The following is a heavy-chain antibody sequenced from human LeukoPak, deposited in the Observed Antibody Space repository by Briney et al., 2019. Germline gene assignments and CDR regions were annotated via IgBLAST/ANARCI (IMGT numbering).Heavy chain of an antibody. CDR1: AFTFSSYA. D-gene: IGHD2-21*01. CDR3: AKFLPTHIVVANYYFDY. V-gene: IGHV3-23*01. Sequence: GGSLRLSCAASAFTFSSYAMSWVRQAPGKGLEWVSAISGSGGSTYYADSVRGRFTISRDNSKNTLYLQMNSLRAEDTAVYYCAKFLPTHIVVANYYFDYWGQGTLVTVSS. J-gene: IGHJ4*02. CDR2: ISGSGGST.